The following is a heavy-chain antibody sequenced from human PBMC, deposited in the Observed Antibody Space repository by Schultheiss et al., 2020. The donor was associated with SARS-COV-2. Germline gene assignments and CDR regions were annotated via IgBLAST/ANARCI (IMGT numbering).Heavy chain of an antibody. CDR3: AKDVSTLIYDFWSGYDY. CDR2: ISGSGGST. V-gene: IGHV3-23*01. Sequence: GGSLRLSCAASGFTFSSYAMSWVRQAPGKGLEWVSAISGSGGSTYYADSVKGRFTISRDNSKNTLYLQMNSLRAEDTAVYYCAKDVSTLIYDFWSGYDYWGQGTLVTVSS. CDR1: GFTFSSYA. D-gene: IGHD3-3*01. J-gene: IGHJ4*02.